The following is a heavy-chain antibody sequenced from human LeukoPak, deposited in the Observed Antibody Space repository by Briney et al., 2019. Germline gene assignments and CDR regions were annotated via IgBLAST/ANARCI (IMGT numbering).Heavy chain of an antibody. Sequence: PGGSLRLSCAASGVIFNSRGMHWGRQAPGKGLEWVSFIRYDGSHKYYADSVRGRFTISRENSKNMLYLQMTTLRIEDTAVYYCAKEGGDYSFDYWGQGTVVTVSS. CDR2: IRYDGSHK. CDR1: GVIFNSRG. V-gene: IGHV3-30*02. J-gene: IGHJ4*02. CDR3: AKEGGDYSFDY. D-gene: IGHD2-21*01.